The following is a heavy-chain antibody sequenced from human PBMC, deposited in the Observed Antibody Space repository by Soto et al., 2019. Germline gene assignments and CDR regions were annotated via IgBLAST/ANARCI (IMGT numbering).Heavy chain of an antibody. V-gene: IGHV4-34*01. CDR2: INHSGST. Sequence: SETLSLTCAVYGGSFSGYYWSWIRQPPGKGLEWIGEINHSGSTNYNPSLKSRVTISVDTSKNQFSLKLSSVTAADTAVYYCARSGAAVGRWFDPWGQGTLVTVSS. CDR1: GGSFSGYY. J-gene: IGHJ5*02. D-gene: IGHD6-13*01. CDR3: ARSGAAVGRWFDP.